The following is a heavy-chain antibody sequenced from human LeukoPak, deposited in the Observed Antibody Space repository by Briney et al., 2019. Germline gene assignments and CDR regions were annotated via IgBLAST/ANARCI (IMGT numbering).Heavy chain of an antibody. J-gene: IGHJ4*02. CDR1: GYTFTSYD. CDR3: ARVPMRYSSHFDY. V-gene: IGHV1-8*01. Sequence: ASVKVSCKASGYTFTSYDINWVRQATGQELEWMGWMNPNSGNTGYAQKFQGRVTMTRNTSISTAYMELSSLRSEDTAVYYCARVPMRYSSHFDYWGQGTLVTVSS. D-gene: IGHD6-19*01. CDR2: MNPNSGNT.